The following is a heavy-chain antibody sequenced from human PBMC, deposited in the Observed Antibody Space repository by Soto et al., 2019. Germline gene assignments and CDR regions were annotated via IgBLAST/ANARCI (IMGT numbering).Heavy chain of an antibody. CDR3: ARGVGGSYFDHFDY. CDR2: MNPNSGNT. D-gene: IGHD1-26*01. V-gene: IGHV1-8*01. J-gene: IGHJ4*02. Sequence: ASVEVSCKASGYTFTSYDINWVRRATGQGLEWMGWMNPNSGNTGYAQKFQGRVTMTRNTSISTAYMELSSLRSEDTAVYYCARGVGGSYFDHFDYWGQGTLVTVSS. CDR1: GYTFTSYD.